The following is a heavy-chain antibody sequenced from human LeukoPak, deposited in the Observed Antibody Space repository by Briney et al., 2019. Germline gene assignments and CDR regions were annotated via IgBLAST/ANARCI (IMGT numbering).Heavy chain of an antibody. D-gene: IGHD3-22*01. V-gene: IGHV3-13*01. CDR2: IGTAGDT. J-gene: IGHJ4*02. CDR3: ARETYYYDSSGYHYYFDY. CDR1: GFTFSSYD. Sequence: GGSLRLSCAASGFTFSSYDMHWVRQATGKGLEWVSAIGTAGDTYYPGSVKGRFTISRENANNSLYLQMNSLRAGDTAVYYCARETYYYDSSGYHYYFDYWGQGTLVTVSS.